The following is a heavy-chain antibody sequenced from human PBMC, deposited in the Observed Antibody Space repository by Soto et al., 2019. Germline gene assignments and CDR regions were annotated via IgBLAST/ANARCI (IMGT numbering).Heavy chain of an antibody. V-gene: IGHV3-72*01. Sequence: EVQLVESGGGLVQPGGSLRLSCAVSGFTFRDHYMDWVRQAPGKGLEWVGRSRNKANSYTTEYAASVKGRFTISRDDSENSLYLQMDSLKTEDTAVYFCIRPMTGTTRGFDYWGQGTLVTVSS. CDR3: IRPMTGTTRGFDY. CDR2: SRNKANSYTT. CDR1: GFTFRDHY. J-gene: IGHJ4*02. D-gene: IGHD1-1*01.